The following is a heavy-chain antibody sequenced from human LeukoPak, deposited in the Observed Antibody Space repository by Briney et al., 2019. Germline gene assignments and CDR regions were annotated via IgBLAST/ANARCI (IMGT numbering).Heavy chain of an antibody. V-gene: IGHV3-30*03. CDR3: ARVDPGYSSGWFLGHGMDV. CDR2: ISYDGSNK. Sequence: GRSLRLSCAASGFTFSSYGMHWVRQAPGKGLEWVSVISYDGSNKYYADSVKGRFTISRDNSKNMLYPQMNSLRAEDTAVYYCARVDPGYSSGWFLGHGMDVWGQGTTVTVSS. D-gene: IGHD6-19*01. J-gene: IGHJ6*02. CDR1: GFTFSSYG.